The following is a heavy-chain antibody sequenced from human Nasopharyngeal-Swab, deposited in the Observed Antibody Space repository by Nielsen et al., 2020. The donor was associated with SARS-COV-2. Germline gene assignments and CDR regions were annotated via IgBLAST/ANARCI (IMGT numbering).Heavy chain of an antibody. Sequence: GESLKISCVASGFTFSNYGMHWVRQAPGKGLEWVAVISYDGSDKYYADSVKGRFTISRDNSKNTLHLQVNSLRTEDTAVYYCAKGGEGDPYYFDFRGQGTLVTVSS. J-gene: IGHJ4*02. CDR2: ISYDGSDK. V-gene: IGHV3-30*18. D-gene: IGHD3-10*01. CDR3: AKGGEGDPYYFDF. CDR1: GFTFSNYG.